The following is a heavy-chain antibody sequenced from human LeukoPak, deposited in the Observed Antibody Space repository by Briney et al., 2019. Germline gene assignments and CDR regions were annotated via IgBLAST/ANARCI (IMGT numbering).Heavy chain of an antibody. D-gene: IGHD3-10*01. CDR1: GFTFSSYS. CDR3: ARELGTMVRGVIRGEIDY. CDR2: ISSSSYI. Sequence: GGSLRLSCAASGFTFSSYSMNWVRQAPGKGLEWVSSISSSSYIYYADSVKGRFTISRDNAKNSLYLQMNSLRAEDTAVYYCARELGTMVRGVIRGEIDYWGQGTLVTVSS. V-gene: IGHV3-21*01. J-gene: IGHJ4*02.